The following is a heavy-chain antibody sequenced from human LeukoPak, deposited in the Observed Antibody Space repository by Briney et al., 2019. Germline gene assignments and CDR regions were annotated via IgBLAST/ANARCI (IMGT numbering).Heavy chain of an antibody. J-gene: IGHJ4*02. Sequence: PGGSLRLSCAASGFAFSSCAMHWVRQAPGKGLEWVAVISYDGYNKYYADSMKGRFTISRDNSKNTLYLQMNSLRADDTAVYYCARGQEGSGYDSAADFDFWGQGTLVTVSS. V-gene: IGHV3-30-3*01. CDR2: ISYDGYNK. CDR1: GFAFSSCA. CDR3: ARGQEGSGYDSAADFDF. D-gene: IGHD5-12*01.